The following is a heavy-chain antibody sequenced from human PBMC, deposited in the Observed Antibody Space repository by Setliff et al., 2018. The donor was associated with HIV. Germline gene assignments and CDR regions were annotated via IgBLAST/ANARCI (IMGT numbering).Heavy chain of an antibody. D-gene: IGHD2-2*01. Sequence: SETLSLTCGVSGYSMSSGYYWGWIRQPPGKGLEWIGNVYHTGSTYYNPSLKSRVTISVDTSKNQFSLKLSSVTAADTAVYYCASRWPAMREFDYWGQGTLVTVSS. CDR2: VYHTGST. CDR3: ASRWPAMREFDY. CDR1: GYSMSSGYY. V-gene: IGHV4-38-2*01. J-gene: IGHJ4*02.